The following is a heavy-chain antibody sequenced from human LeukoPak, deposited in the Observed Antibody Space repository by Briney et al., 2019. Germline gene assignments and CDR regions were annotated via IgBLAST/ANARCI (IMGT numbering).Heavy chain of an antibody. CDR1: GFTFSNAW. D-gene: IGHD6-13*01. CDR2: IKSKTDGGTT. CDR3: TTGTIVYSSSWPYYYYGMDV. J-gene: IGHJ6*02. V-gene: IGHV3-15*01. Sequence: GGSLRLSCAASGFTFSNAWMSWVRQAPGKGLEWVGRIKSKTDGGTTDYAAPVKGRFTISRDDSKNTLYLQMNSLKTEDTAVYYCTTGTIVYSSSWPYYYYGMDVWGQGTTVTVSS.